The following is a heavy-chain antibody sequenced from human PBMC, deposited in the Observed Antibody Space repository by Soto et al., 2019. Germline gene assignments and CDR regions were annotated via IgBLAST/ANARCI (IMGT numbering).Heavy chain of an antibody. D-gene: IGHD1-26*01. V-gene: IGHV4-34*01. CDR2: INHSGST. J-gene: IGHJ6*02. CDR1: GGSFSGYY. CDR3: ARGAHDGGGSYYYSGMDV. Sequence: PSETLSLTCAVYGGSFSGYYWSWIRQPPGKGLEWIGEINHSGSTNYNPSLKSRVTISVDTSKNQFSLKLSSVTAADTAVYYCARGAHDGGGSYYYSGMDVWGQGTTVSVSS.